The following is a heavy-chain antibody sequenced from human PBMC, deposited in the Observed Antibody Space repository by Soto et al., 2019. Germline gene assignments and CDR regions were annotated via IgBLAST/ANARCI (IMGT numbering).Heavy chain of an antibody. D-gene: IGHD2-2*01. CDR1: GGSISSSSDY. J-gene: IGHJ6*02. CDR3: ARDAPRYCSGTSCLNYYYYGMDV. CDR2: IYYSGST. V-gene: IGHV4-39*02. Sequence: PSETLPLTCTASGGSISSSSDYWGWIRQPPGKGLEWVGSIYYSGSTYYNPSLTSRFTISVDTSKNQFSLKLSSVTAADTAVYYCARDAPRYCSGTSCLNYYYYGMDVWGQGTTVTVSS.